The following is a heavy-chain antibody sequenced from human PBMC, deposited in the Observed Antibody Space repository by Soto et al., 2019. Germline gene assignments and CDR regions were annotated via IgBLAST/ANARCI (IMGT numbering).Heavy chain of an antibody. CDR3: STVAAFLDRYDSSRQIPSYFDY. Sequence: ASVKVSCKVSGYTLTELSMHWVRQAPGKGLEWRGDFDPEDGETIYAQKFQGRVAMTEDTSTDTAYTELSSLRSEDTAVYYFSTVAAFLDRYDSSRQIPSYFDYWGQGTLVPVSS. CDR1: GYTLTELS. J-gene: IGHJ4*02. D-gene: IGHD3-22*01. V-gene: IGHV1-24*01. CDR2: FDPEDGET.